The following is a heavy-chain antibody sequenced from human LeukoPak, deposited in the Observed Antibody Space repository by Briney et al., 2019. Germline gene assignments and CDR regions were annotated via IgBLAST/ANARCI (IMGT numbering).Heavy chain of an antibody. CDR3: ARSRSSGYRNWFDP. CDR1: GYTFTGYY. CDR2: INPNSGGT. J-gene: IGHJ5*02. Sequence: VASVKVSCKASGYTFTGYYMHWVRQAPGQGLEWMGWINPNSGGTNYAQKFQGRVTMTRDTSISTAYMELSRLRSDDTAVYYCARSRSSGYRNWFDPWGQGTLVTVSS. D-gene: IGHD3-22*01. V-gene: IGHV1-2*02.